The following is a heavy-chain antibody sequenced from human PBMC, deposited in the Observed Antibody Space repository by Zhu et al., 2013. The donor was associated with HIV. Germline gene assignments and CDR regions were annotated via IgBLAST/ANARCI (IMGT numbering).Heavy chain of an antibody. Sequence: QVQLVQSGAEVKKPGASVKVSCKASGYTFTSYGISWVRQAPGQGLEWMGWISAYNGNTNYAQKLQGRVTMTTDTSTSTAYMELRSLRSDDTAVYYCARSKSIAFSSGWPSDIDYWGQGTLVTVSS. CDR3: ARSKSIAFSSGWPSDIDY. CDR1: GYTFTSYG. CDR2: ISAYNGNT. J-gene: IGHJ4*02. D-gene: IGHD6-19*01. V-gene: IGHV1-18*01.